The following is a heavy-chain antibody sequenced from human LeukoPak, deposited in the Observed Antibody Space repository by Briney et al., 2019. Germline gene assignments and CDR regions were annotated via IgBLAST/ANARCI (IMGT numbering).Heavy chain of an antibody. CDR1: GFTFSSYG. Sequence: GGSLRLSCAASGFTFSSYGMHWVRQAPGKGLEGVAFIRYDGSNKYYADSVKGRFTISRDNSKNTLYLQMNSLRAEDTAVYYCARDGSQYSSGWYPFDYWGQGTLVTVSS. V-gene: IGHV3-30*02. CDR3: ARDGSQYSSGWYPFDY. D-gene: IGHD6-19*01. J-gene: IGHJ4*02. CDR2: IRYDGSNK.